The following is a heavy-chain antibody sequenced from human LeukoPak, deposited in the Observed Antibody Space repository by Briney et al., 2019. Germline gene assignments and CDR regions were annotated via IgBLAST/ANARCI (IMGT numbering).Heavy chain of an antibody. J-gene: IGHJ6*03. CDR1: GFTFDDYG. CDR3: ARAYFEGSGGAYYYYYLDV. V-gene: IGHV3-20*04. D-gene: IGHD3-9*01. Sequence: PGGSLRLSCAASGFTFDDYGMTWVRQAPGKGLEWVSGINWNGGTTGYADSVRGRFTISRDNAKNSLYLQMNSLRAEDTALYYCARAYFEGSGGAYYYYYLDVWGKGTTVTVSS. CDR2: INWNGGTT.